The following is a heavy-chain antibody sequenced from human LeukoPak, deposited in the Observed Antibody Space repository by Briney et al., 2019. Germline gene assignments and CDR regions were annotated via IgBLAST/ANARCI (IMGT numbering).Heavy chain of an antibody. CDR1: GGSFSTFSGYA. D-gene: IGHD6-13*01. Sequence: ASVKVSCKASGGSFSTFSGYAVSWVRQAPGQELEWMGRIIPKFGTANYAQRFLGRVTITTDESTSTVYMQLSSLTSEDTAVYYCAREDRSYSSSWYNPYNWFDPWGQGTLVTVSS. J-gene: IGHJ5*02. V-gene: IGHV1-69*05. CDR2: IIPKFGTA. CDR3: AREDRSYSSSWYNPYNWFDP.